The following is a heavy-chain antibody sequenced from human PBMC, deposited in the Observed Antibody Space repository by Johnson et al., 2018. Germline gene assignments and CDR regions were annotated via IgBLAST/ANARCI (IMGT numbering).Heavy chain of an antibody. D-gene: IGHD3-10*01. Sequence: QVQLVESGGGVVQPGRSLRLSCAASGFTFSHYAMHWVRQAPGKGLDWVAVISYDGKHYFYVDSVKGRFSISRDKSKDTLYLQMNSLIPEDTAVYYFAKGSHSISMVQGSWGQGTRVTVSS. J-gene: IGHJ5*02. CDR1: GFTFSHYA. CDR3: AKGSHSISMVQGS. CDR2: ISYDGKHY. V-gene: IGHV3-30*18.